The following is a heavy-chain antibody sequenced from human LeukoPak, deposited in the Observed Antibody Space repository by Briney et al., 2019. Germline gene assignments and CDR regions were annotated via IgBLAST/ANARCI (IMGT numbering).Heavy chain of an antibody. J-gene: IGHJ4*02. CDR1: GSSINTPYY. Sequence: SETLSLTCTVSGSSINTPYYWAWIRQPPGEGLEWIGNIFHGVTTFYNPSLMNRVAISVDTSKNHFSLKLTSVTAADTAVYYCAKYGFSYCSGSECIPHWGQGTLVTVSS. CDR3: AKYGFSYCSGSECIPH. D-gene: IGHD2-15*01. V-gene: IGHV4-38-2*02. CDR2: IFHGVTT.